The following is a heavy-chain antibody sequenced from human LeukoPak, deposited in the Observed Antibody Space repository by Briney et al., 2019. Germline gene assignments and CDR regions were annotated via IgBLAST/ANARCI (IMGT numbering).Heavy chain of an antibody. CDR3: ARVTGYMIEDYFDY. V-gene: IGHV4-59*01. CDR1: DDSITMCY. D-gene: IGHD3-22*01. CDR2: VDHTGST. J-gene: IGHJ4*02. Sequence: SETLSLTCSVSDDSITMCYWTWIRQPPGKGLEWIGYVDHTGSTNFNPSLNGRVSISRDTTNNLFSLRLRSVTAADTAVYYCARVTGYMIEDYFDYWGQGTLVTVSS.